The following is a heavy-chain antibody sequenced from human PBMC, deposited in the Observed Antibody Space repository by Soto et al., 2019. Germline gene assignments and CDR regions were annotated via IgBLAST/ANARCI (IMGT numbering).Heavy chain of an antibody. D-gene: IGHD2-2*01. V-gene: IGHV1-69*06. CDR2: IIPIFGTA. J-gene: IGHJ4*02. CDR1: GGTFSSYA. CDR3: AREFRRLEDIVVVPAAYYFDY. Sequence: KVSCKASGGTFSSYAISWVRQAPGQGLEWMGGIIPIFGTANYAQKFQGRVTITADKSTSTAYMELSSLRSEDTAVYYCAREFRRLEDIVVVPAAYYFDYWGQGTLVTVSS.